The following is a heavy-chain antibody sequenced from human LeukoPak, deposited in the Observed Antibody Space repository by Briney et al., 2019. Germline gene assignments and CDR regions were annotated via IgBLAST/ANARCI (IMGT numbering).Heavy chain of an antibody. J-gene: IGHJ4*02. CDR2: MRHDGTKK. V-gene: IGHV3-7*01. D-gene: IGHD3-22*01. CDR1: GFTFSSYW. Sequence: GGSLRLSCAASGFTFSSYWMTWVRQAPGKGLEWVSNMRHDGTKKNYADSVKGGFTISRDNAKKPLYLQMNSLRAEDTGLYYCARIVGGDEGADYWGQGTLVTVSS. CDR3: ARIVGGDEGADY.